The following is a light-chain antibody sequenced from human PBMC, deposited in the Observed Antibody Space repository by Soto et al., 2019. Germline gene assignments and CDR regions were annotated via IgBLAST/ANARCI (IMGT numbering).Light chain of an antibody. CDR3: SSYARTSTHVI. V-gene: IGLV2-14*03. J-gene: IGLJ2*01. Sequence: QSVLTQPASVSGCPGQSITISCTGTSSDVGGYNYVSWYQQHPGKVPKLLLYDVSDRPSGVSARFSGSKSDNTASLTISGLQVEDEADYYCSSYARTSTHVIFGGGTKLTVL. CDR2: DVS. CDR1: SSDVGGYNY.